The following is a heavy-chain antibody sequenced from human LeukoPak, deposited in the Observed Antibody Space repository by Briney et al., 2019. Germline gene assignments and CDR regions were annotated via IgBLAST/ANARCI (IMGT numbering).Heavy chain of an antibody. CDR1: GFAFSTSW. CDR2: MNSDGSTI. J-gene: IGHJ4*02. V-gene: IGHV3-74*01. D-gene: IGHD2/OR15-2a*01. Sequence: GGSLRLSCAASGFAFSTSWMHWVRQTPGKGLVWVSRMNSDGSTINYADSVKGRFTISRDNARNTLYLRINSLRAEGTAVYYCATAGYYRFDSWGQGTLVTVSS. CDR3: ATAGYYRFDS.